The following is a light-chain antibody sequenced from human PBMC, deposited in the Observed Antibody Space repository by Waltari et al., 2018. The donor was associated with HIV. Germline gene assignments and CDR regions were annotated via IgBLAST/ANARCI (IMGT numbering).Light chain of an antibody. CDR1: MSVLYDANNKNY. Sequence: DIVLTQSPGSLSVSASGTATTHCKSTMSVLYDANNKNYLAWYQQKPGQPPRLLLSWSSTRESGVSARFTGSGSGTDFTLTIDNVQSDDAAVYYCQQFYKIPWTFGQGTKVDI. CDR2: WSS. J-gene: IGKJ1*01. V-gene: IGKV4-1*01. CDR3: QQFYKIPWT.